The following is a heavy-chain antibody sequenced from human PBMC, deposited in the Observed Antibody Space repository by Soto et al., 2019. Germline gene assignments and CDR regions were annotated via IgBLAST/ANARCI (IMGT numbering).Heavy chain of an antibody. CDR3: ARDENTILGVVIAAPKYCFDY. Sequence: QVQLVQSGAEVKKPGASVKVSCKASGYTFTSYYMHWVRQAPGQGLEWMGIINPSGGSTSYAQKFQGRVTMNRHTTTSTDYMELSSLRPEDTAVYYCARDENTILGVVIAAPKYCFDYWGQGTLVTVSS. J-gene: IGHJ4*02. D-gene: IGHD3-3*01. CDR2: INPSGGST. CDR1: GYTFTSYY. V-gene: IGHV1-46*01.